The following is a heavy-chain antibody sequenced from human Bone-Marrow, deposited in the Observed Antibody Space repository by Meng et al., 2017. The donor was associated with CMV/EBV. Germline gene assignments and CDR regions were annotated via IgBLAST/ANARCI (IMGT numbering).Heavy chain of an antibody. J-gene: IGHJ3*02. Sequence: GESLKISCAASGFTFSSYSMNWVRQAPGKGLEWVSSISSSSSYIYYADSVKGRFTISRENAKNSVDLQMNSLRAEDTAVYYCARDYGGKAFDIWVQGTMVTVSS. CDR3: ARDYGGKAFDI. CDR1: GFTFSSYS. D-gene: IGHD3-16*01. V-gene: IGHV3-21*01. CDR2: ISSSSSYI.